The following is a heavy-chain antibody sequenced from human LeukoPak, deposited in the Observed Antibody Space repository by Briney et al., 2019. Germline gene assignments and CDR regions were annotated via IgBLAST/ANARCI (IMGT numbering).Heavy chain of an antibody. J-gene: IGHJ6*03. D-gene: IGHD6-13*01. CDR1: GYTFASYA. Sequence: ASVKVSCKASGYTFASYAMHWVRQAPGQRLEWMGRINAGNGDTKYSQEFQGRVTITRDTSASTAYMELSSLRSEDMAVYYCARGRSSSSWYRFFDYYYYMDVWGKGTTVTVSS. CDR3: ARGRSSSSWYRFFDYYYYMDV. CDR2: INAGNGDT. V-gene: IGHV1-3*03.